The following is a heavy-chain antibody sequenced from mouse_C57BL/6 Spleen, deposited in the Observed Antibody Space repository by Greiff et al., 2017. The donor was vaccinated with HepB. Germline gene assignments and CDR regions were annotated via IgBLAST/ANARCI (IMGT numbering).Heavy chain of an antibody. CDR2: IHPNSGST. CDR1: GYTFTSYW. D-gene: IGHD2-4*01. Sequence: VQLQQSGAELVKPGASVKLSCKASGYTFTSYWMHWVKQRPGQGLEWIGMIHPNSGSTNYNEKFKSKATLTVDKSSSTAYMQLSSLTSEDSAVYYCARCYDYDGYYAMDYWGQGTSVTVSS. V-gene: IGHV1-64*01. CDR3: ARCYDYDGYYAMDY. J-gene: IGHJ4*01.